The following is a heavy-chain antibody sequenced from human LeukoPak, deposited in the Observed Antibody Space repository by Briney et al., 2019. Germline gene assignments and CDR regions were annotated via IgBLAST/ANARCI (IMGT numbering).Heavy chain of an antibody. Sequence: SETLSLTCTVSGGSVSSGSYYWSWIRQPPGKGLEWIGYIYYSGSTNYNPSLKSRVTISVDTSKSQFSLKLSSVTAADTAVYYCARGPYSSGWADFDYWGQGTLVTVSS. V-gene: IGHV4-61*01. D-gene: IGHD6-19*01. J-gene: IGHJ4*02. CDR3: ARGPYSSGWADFDY. CDR2: IYYSGST. CDR1: GGSVSSGSYY.